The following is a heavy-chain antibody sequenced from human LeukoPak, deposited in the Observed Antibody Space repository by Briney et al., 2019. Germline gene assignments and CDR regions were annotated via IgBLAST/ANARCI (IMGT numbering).Heavy chain of an antibody. CDR3: ARVRDSSGYQLYNWFDP. CDR2: MNPNSGNI. Sequence: ASVKVSCKASGYTFTNYDINWVRQATGQGLEWMGWMNPNSGNIGYAQKFQGRVTMTRNTSISTAYMELSSLRSEDTAVYYCARVRDSSGYQLYNWFDPWGQGTLVTVSS. J-gene: IGHJ5*02. D-gene: IGHD3-22*01. CDR1: GYTFTNYD. V-gene: IGHV1-8*01.